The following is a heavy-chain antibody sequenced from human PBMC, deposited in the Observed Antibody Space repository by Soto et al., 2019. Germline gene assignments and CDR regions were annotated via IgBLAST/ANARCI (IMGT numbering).Heavy chain of an antibody. CDR1: GCSFTSYW. CDR2: IDPSDSYT. CDR3: ARHGKDYYGMDV. D-gene: IGHD1-26*01. V-gene: IGHV5-10-1*01. Sequence: GESLKISGKGSGCSFTSYWISWVRQMPGKGLEWMGRIDPSDSYTNYSPSFQGHVTISADKSISTAYLQWSSLKASDTAMYYCARHGKDYYGMDVWGQGTTVTVSS. J-gene: IGHJ6*02.